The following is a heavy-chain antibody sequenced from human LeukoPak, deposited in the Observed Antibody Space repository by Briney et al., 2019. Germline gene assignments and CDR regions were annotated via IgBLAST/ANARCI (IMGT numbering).Heavy chain of an antibody. Sequence: PSETLSLTCTVSGGSISSYYWSWIRQPAGKGLEWIGRIYTRGSTNYNPSLESGVSISVNTYTNHIFLKLSSVTDADTTVYYCAGEGHYYDSSGNYHGGEDYWGEGTLVTVPS. CDR2: IYTRGST. D-gene: IGHD3-22*01. CDR3: AGEGHYYDSSGNYHGGEDY. CDR1: GGSISSYY. V-gene: IGHV4-4*07. J-gene: IGHJ4*02.